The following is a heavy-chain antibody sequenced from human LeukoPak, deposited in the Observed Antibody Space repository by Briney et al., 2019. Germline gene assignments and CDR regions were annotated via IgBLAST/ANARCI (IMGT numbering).Heavy chain of an antibody. CDR3: AREAWIAATNY. D-gene: IGHD2-15*01. CDR2: IKEDGSEK. J-gene: IGHJ4*02. Sequence: PGGSLRLSCAASGFTFSTYWMSWVRQAPGKGLDWVADIKEDGSEKYYVDSVKGRFTISRDNAKNSLYLQMNSLRAEDTAVYYCAREAWIAATNYWGQGTLVTVSS. CDR1: GFTFSTYW. V-gene: IGHV3-7*03.